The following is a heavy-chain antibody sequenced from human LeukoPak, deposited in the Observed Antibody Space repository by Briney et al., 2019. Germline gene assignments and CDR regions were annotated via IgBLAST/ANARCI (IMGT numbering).Heavy chain of an antibody. CDR3: ARGSGHGPYYYMDV. V-gene: IGHV1-69*13. Sequence: SVKVSCKASGGTFSSYAISRVRQAPGQGLEWMGGIIPIFGTANYAQKFQGRVTITADESTRTAYMDLSSLRNDDTAVYYCARGSGHGPYYYMDVWGKGTTV. CDR2: IIPIFGTA. J-gene: IGHJ6*03. CDR1: GGTFSSYA.